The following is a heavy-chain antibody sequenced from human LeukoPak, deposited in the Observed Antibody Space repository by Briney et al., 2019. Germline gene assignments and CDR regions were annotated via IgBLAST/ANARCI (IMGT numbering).Heavy chain of an antibody. CDR1: GFTFSSYS. CDR3: ARGGPPLTLNDYGDYVSYYYYYMDV. Sequence: PGGSLRLSCAASGFTFSSYSMNWVRQAPGKGLVWVSRINSDGSSTSYADSVKGRFTISRDNAKNTLYLQMNSLRAEDTAVYYCARGGPPLTLNDYGDYVSYYYYYMDVWGKGTTVTVSS. CDR2: INSDGSST. D-gene: IGHD4-17*01. V-gene: IGHV3-74*01. J-gene: IGHJ6*03.